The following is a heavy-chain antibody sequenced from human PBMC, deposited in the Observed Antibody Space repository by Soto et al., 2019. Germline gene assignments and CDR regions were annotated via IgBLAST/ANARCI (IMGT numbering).Heavy chain of an antibody. J-gene: IGHJ4*02. CDR3: AREPNYFDY. CDR1: GYTFTSYG. Sequence: QVKLVQSGAEVKKPGASVKVSCKASGYTFTSYGISWVRQAPGKGLEWWGWISAYNGNTKYVQKPQGRVTMTTDTSTSTAYMELRSLRFDDTDVYYCAREPNYFDYWGQGTLVTVSS. CDR2: ISAYNGNT. V-gene: IGHV1-18*01.